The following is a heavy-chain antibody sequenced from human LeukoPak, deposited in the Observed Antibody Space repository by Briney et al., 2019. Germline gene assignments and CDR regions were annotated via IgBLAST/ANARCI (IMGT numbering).Heavy chain of an antibody. CDR1: GFTFGDYA. CDR2: IRSKAYGGTT. Sequence: GGSLRLSCTASGFTFGDYAMSWVRQAPGKGLEWVGFIRSKAYGGTTEYAASVKGRFTISRDDSKSIAYLQMNSLKTEDTAVYYCTRYYDSSGYYPGLDYWGQGTLVTVSS. J-gene: IGHJ4*02. V-gene: IGHV3-49*04. CDR3: TRYYDSSGYYPGLDY. D-gene: IGHD3-22*01.